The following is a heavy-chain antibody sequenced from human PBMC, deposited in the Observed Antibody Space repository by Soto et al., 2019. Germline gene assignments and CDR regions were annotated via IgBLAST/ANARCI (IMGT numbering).Heavy chain of an antibody. CDR3: ARDGLLWFGEGGEGMDV. CDR2: ISTSGSSK. J-gene: IGHJ6*02. D-gene: IGHD3-10*01. Sequence: EVQLAESGGGLGQPGGSLRLSCAASGFTFISYEMNWVRQAPGEGLEWISYISTSGSSKYYADSVKGRFTISRDNAKNSLYLQMNSLRAADTAVYYCARDGLLWFGEGGEGMDVWGQGTTVTVSS. V-gene: IGHV3-48*03. CDR1: GFTFISYE.